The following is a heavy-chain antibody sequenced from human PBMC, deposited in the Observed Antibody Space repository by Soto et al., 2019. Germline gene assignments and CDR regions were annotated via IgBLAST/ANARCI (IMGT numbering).Heavy chain of an antibody. V-gene: IGHV4-38-2*02. CDR3: ARELNTDSSAYYSFAY. CDR2: IYHSVTT. J-gene: IGHJ4*02. D-gene: IGHD3-22*01. Sequence: SETLSLTCAVSGYSISSGYYWGWIRQPPGKGLEWIGSIYHSVTTYYNPSLKSRVTISVDTSKNQFSLKLSSVTAADTAVYYCARELNTDSSAYYSFAYWGQGTLVTVSS. CDR1: GYSISSGYY.